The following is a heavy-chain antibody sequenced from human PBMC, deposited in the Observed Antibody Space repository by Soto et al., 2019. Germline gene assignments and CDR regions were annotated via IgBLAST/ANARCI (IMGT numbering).Heavy chain of an antibody. Sequence: PGESLKISCKGSGDTFTDYWIGWVRQLPGKGLEWMGIIYPGDSDTRYSPSFQGHVTITVDKSTSTAYLQWNTLKASHTAMYYCPRHISNFRYYSYAMDVWGQGTTVTVSS. V-gene: IGHV5-51*01. CDR3: PRHISNFRYYSYAMDV. CDR2: IYPGDSDT. CDR1: GDTFTDYW. D-gene: IGHD4-4*01. J-gene: IGHJ6*02.